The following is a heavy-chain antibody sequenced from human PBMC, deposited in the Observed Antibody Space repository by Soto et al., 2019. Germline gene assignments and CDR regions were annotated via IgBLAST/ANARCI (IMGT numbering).Heavy chain of an antibody. CDR3: ASPEGRYSWSYYATNY. CDR2: IIPIFGTA. D-gene: IGHD1-26*01. CDR1: GGTFSSYA. V-gene: IGHV1-69*01. J-gene: IGHJ4*02. Sequence: QVQLVQSGAEVKKPGSSVKVSCKASGGTFSSYAISWVRQAPGQGLEWMGGIIPIFGTANYAQKFQGRVTITADESTSTAYMELSSLRSEDTAVYYCASPEGRYSWSYYATNYWGQGTLVTVSS.